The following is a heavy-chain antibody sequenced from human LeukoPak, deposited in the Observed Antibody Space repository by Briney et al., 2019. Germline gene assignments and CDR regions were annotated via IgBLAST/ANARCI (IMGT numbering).Heavy chain of an antibody. J-gene: IGHJ4*02. V-gene: IGHV1-18*01. CDR1: GYTFTSYG. Sequence: ASVKVSCKASGYTFTSYGISWVRQAPGQGLEWMGWISAYNGNTNYAQKLQGRVTMTTDTSTSTAYMELRSLRSDDTAVYYCARGPYYYDSSGYYYRRARLDYWGQGTLVTVSS. CDR2: ISAYNGNT. D-gene: IGHD3-22*01. CDR3: ARGPYYYDSSGYYYRRARLDY.